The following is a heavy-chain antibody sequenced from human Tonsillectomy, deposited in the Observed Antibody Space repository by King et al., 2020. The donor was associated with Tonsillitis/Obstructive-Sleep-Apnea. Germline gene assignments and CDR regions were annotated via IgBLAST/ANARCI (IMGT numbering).Heavy chain of an antibody. CDR3: AMGVGCSGGSCYPTYYYMDV. CDR1: GGSVSSGRYY. Sequence: VQLQESGPGLVKPSETLSLTCTVSGGSVSSGRYYWRWIRQPPGKGLEWIGYIYYSGSSNYNPSLKSRVTISVDTSKNQFSLKLGSVTAADTAVYYCAMGVGCSGGSCYPTYYYMDVWGKGTTVTVSS. CDR2: IYYSGSS. D-gene: IGHD2-15*01. J-gene: IGHJ6*03. V-gene: IGHV4-61*01.